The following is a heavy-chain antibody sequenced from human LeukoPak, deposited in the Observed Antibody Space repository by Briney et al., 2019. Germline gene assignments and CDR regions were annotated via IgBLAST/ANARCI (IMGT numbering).Heavy chain of an antibody. V-gene: IGHV3-21*01. D-gene: IGHD5-12*01. Sequence: GGSLRLSCAASGFTFSSYSMSWVRQAPGKGLEWVSSISSSSSYIYYADSVKGRFTISRDNAKNSLYLQMNSLRAEDTAVYYCARDVETIFFGGYENHFDYWGQGTLVTVSS. CDR3: ARDVETIFFGGYENHFDY. CDR1: GFTFSSYS. J-gene: IGHJ4*02. CDR2: ISSSSSYI.